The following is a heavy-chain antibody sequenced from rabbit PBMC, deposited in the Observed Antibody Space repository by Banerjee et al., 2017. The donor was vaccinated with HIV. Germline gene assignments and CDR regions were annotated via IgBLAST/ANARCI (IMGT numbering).Heavy chain of an antibody. CDR2: TYGGSSGRT. CDR1: GIDFSSGDY. D-gene: IGHD1-1*01. J-gene: IGHJ4*01. Sequence: QQQLEESGGGLVKPGGTLTLTCKASGIDFSSGDYMCWVRQASGQGLELIACTYGGSSGRTYYASWAKGRFSISGTSSTTVTLQMTSLTVADTATYFCARDRDSSTKYYFDLWGQGTLVTVS. CDR3: ARDRDSSTKYYFDL. V-gene: IGHV1S45*01.